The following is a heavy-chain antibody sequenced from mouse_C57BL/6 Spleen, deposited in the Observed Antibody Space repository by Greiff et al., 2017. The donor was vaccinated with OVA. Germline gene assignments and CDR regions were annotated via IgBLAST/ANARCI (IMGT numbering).Heavy chain of an antibody. CDR2: ISSGGDYI. CDR1: GFTFSSYA. D-gene: IGHD2-5*01. CDR3: TNSNSYYYAMDY. Sequence: EVQLVESGEGLVKPGGSLKLSCAASGFTFSSYAMSWVRQTPEKRLEWVAYISSGGDYIYYADTVKGRFTISRDNARNTLYLQMSSLKSEDTAMYYCTNSNSYYYAMDYWGQGTSVTVSS. V-gene: IGHV5-9-1*02. J-gene: IGHJ4*01.